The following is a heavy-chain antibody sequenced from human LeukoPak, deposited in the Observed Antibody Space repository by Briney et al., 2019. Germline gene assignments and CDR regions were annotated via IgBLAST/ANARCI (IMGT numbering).Heavy chain of an antibody. CDR1: GFTINDYA. Sequence: GRSLRLSCTASGFTINDYAMHWVRQPPGKGLEWVSGISWNSGSIGYADSVKGGITITGDNGKNSQYLQMNSLSAEDVALYYGAKDTGSSWYDAGPFDPWGQGTLVTVSS. D-gene: IGHD6-13*01. CDR3: AKDTGSSWYDAGPFDP. J-gene: IGHJ5*02. V-gene: IGHV3-9*03. CDR2: ISWNSGSI.